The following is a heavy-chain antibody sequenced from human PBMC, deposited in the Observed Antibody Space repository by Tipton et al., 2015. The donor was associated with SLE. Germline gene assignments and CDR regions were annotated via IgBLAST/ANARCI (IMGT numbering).Heavy chain of an antibody. CDR2: ISTQNGDT. CDR3: ARECSGTGCLDY. V-gene: IGHV1-18*01. CDR1: GYTFTNFG. Sequence: QLVQSGPEVRKPGASVKVSCKASGYTFTNFGISWVRQAPGQGLEWMGWISTQNGDTKYAQRFQGRVTMTTDTSTSTTYMALRSPRSDDTAIYYGARECSGTGCLDYWGQGTLVTVSS. J-gene: IGHJ4*02. D-gene: IGHD2-8*02.